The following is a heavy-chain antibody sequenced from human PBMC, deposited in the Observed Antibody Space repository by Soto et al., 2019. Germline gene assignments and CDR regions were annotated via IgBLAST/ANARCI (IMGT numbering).Heavy chain of an antibody. CDR1: GYTFTGYY. V-gene: IGHV1-2*04. Sequence: ASVKVSCKASGYTFTGYYMHWVRQAPGQGLEWMGWINPNSGGTNYAQKFQGWVTMTRDTSISTAYMELSRLRSDDTAVYYCARDNSPFITGTLRHSYGMDVWGQGTTVTVSS. J-gene: IGHJ6*02. D-gene: IGHD1-20*01. CDR3: ARDNSPFITGTLRHSYGMDV. CDR2: INPNSGGT.